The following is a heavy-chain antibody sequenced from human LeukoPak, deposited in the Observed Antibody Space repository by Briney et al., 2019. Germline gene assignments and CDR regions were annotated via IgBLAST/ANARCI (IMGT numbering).Heavy chain of an antibody. CDR1: GFTVSSNY. CDR3: ARDDSRGYFDY. D-gene: IGHD2-21*01. Sequence: GGSLRLSCAASGFTVSSNYMSWVRQAPGKGLEWVSVIYSGGSTYYAGSVKGRFTISRDNSKNTLYLQMNSLRAEDTAVYYCARDDSRGYFDYWGQGTLVTVSS. J-gene: IGHJ4*02. V-gene: IGHV3-53*01. CDR2: IYSGGST.